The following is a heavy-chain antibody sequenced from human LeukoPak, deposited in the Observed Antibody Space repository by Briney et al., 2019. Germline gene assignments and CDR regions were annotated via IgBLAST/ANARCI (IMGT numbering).Heavy chain of an antibody. CDR3: ARRGNFGYYYYYYMDV. J-gene: IGHJ6*03. Sequence: SETLSLTCTVSGGSISSYYWSWIRQPAGKGLEWIGRIYTSGSTNYNPSLKSRVTISVDTSKNQFSLKLSSVTAADTAVYYCARRGNFGYYYYYYMDVWGKGTTVTVSS. V-gene: IGHV4-4*07. D-gene: IGHD3-10*01. CDR1: GGSISSYY. CDR2: IYTSGST.